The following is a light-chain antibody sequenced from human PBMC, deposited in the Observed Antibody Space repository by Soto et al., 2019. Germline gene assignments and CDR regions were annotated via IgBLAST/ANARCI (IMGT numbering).Light chain of an antibody. CDR2: GAS. Sequence: EIVLTQSPGTLSLSPGERATLSCRASQSVSSSYLAWYQQKPGQAPRLLIYGASSRAAGIPDRFSGSGSGTDFTLTISRLQREDFAVYYCQQYGSSPKTFGQGTKGDIK. CDR1: QSVSSSY. CDR3: QQYGSSPKT. J-gene: IGKJ1*01. V-gene: IGKV3-20*01.